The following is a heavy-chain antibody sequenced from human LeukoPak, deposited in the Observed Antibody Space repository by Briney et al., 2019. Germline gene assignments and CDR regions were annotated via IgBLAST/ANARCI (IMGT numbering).Heavy chain of an antibody. CDR1: GFTFSSHA. Sequence: GGSLRLSCAASGFTFSSHAMTWVRQAPGKGLQWVSSISISGDSTYYADSVKGQFTISRDNSKNTLYLQMNSLRADDAAVYYCANEIRPNDYWGQGTLVTVSS. CDR3: ANEIRPNDY. V-gene: IGHV3-23*01. CDR2: ISISGDST. J-gene: IGHJ4*02.